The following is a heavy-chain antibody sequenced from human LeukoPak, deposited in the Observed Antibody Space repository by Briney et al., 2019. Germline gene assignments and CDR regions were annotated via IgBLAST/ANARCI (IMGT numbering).Heavy chain of an antibody. V-gene: IGHV1-3*01. CDR2: INAGNGNT. J-gene: IGHJ5*02. D-gene: IGHD3-10*01. CDR3: ARSMVRGVGLYNWFDP. CDR1: GYTFTTYA. Sequence: ASVKVSCKASGYTFTTYAMHWVRQAPGQRLEWMGWINAGNGNTKYSQKFQGRVTITRDTSANTAYMELSSLRSEDTAVYYCARSMVRGVGLYNWFDPWGQGTLVTVSS.